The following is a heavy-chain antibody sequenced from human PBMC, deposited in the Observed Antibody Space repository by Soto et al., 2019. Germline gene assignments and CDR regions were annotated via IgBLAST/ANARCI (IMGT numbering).Heavy chain of an antibody. Sequence: PSETLSLTCTVSGGSVSSASYYWNWIRQPPGKGLEWIGYIYYNGNTDYNPSLKSRVTISVHTSKNQFSLKLSSVTAADTAEYYCARFYYYDSSGFYPYYFDYWGRGALVTVSS. CDR2: IYYNGNT. J-gene: IGHJ4*02. V-gene: IGHV4-61*01. CDR1: GGSVSSASYY. CDR3: ARFYYYDSSGFYPYYFDY. D-gene: IGHD3-22*01.